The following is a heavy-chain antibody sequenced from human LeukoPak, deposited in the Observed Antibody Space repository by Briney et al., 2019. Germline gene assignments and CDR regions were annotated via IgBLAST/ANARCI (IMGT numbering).Heavy chain of an antibody. CDR3: AKDHLRYYGSGSYYNY. CDR2: ISGSGGST. Sequence: GGSLRLSCAASGFTFSSYAMSWVRQAPGKGLEWVSAISGSGGSTYYADSVKGRFTISRDNSKNTLYLQMNSLRAEDTAVYYCAKDHLRYYGSGSYYNYWGQGTLVTVSS. J-gene: IGHJ4*02. D-gene: IGHD3-10*01. V-gene: IGHV3-23*01. CDR1: GFTFSSYA.